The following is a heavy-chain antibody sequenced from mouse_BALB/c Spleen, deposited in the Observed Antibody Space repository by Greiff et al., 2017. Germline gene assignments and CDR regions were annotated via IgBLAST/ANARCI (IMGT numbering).Heavy chain of an antibody. CDR1: GFTFSSFG. Sequence: EVKLVESGGGLVQPGGSRKLSCAASGFTFSSFGMHWVRQAPEKGLEWVAYISSGSSTIYYADTVKGRFTISRDNPKNTLFLQMTSLRSEDTAMYYCARWNYGSSPYFDYWGQGTTLTVSS. V-gene: IGHV5-17*02. D-gene: IGHD1-1*01. CDR2: ISSGSSTI. CDR3: ARWNYGSSPYFDY. J-gene: IGHJ2*01.